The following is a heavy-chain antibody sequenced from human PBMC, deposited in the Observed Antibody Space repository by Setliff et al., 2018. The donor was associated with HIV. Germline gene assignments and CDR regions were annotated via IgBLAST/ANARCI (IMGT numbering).Heavy chain of an antibody. Sequence: SCKASGYTFSGYYMHWVRQAPGKGLVWVSRINPHGSSTTYADSVKGRFTISRNNAKNTLYLQMNSLRAEDTAVYYCIRDRGARGIYASYFDHWGQGTLVTVSS. J-gene: IGHJ4*02. D-gene: IGHD1-26*01. CDR2: INPHGSST. CDR1: GYTFSGYY. CDR3: IRDRGARGIYASYFDH. V-gene: IGHV3-74*01.